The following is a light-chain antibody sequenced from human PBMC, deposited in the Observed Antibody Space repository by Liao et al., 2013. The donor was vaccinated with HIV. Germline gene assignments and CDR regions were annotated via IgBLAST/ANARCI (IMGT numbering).Light chain of an antibody. Sequence: SYELTQPPSVSVSPGKTASITCGGSNIGSKSVHWYQQKPGQAPVLVIYYDTKRPSGIPERFSGSNSGNTATLTISGTQAMDEADYFCQAWDRSSDVVFGGGTKLTVL. CDR3: QAWDRSSDVV. CDR2: YDT. J-gene: IGLJ2*01. V-gene: IGLV3-21*01. CDR1: NIGSKS.